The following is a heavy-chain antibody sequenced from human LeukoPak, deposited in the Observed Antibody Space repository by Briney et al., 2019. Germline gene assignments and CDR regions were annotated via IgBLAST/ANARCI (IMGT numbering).Heavy chain of an antibody. CDR3: ARDLRGYQGY. D-gene: IGHD2-2*01. CDR2: ISSGGSGK. J-gene: IGHJ4*02. CDR1: GFTFSNYE. Sequence: GGSLRLSCAASGFTFSNYEMNWVRQAPGKGLEWVSYISSGGSGKDYADSVKGRFTISRDNAKNSLYLQMNSLRAEDTAVYYCARDLRGYQGYWGQGTLVTVSS. V-gene: IGHV3-48*03.